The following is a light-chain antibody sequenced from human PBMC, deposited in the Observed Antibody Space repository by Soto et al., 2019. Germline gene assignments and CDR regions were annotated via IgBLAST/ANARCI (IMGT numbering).Light chain of an antibody. CDR2: GAS. CDR1: QSVSSSY. CDR3: QQYGSSPLT. J-gene: IGKJ4*01. V-gene: IGKV3-20*01. Sequence: EIVLTQSPGTLSLSPGERATLSCRASQSVSSSYLAWYQQKPDQAPRLLISGASSRATGIPDRFSGSGSGTDFTLTISRLEPEDFAVYYCQQYGSSPLTFGGGTKVEIK.